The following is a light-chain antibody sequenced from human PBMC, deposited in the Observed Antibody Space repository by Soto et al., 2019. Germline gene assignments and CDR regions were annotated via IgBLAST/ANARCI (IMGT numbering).Light chain of an antibody. CDR3: AAWDDSLSGYV. J-gene: IGLJ1*01. CDR1: TSNIGNNY. V-gene: IGLV1-47*02. Sequence: QSVLTQPPSASGTPGQRVTISCSGSTSNIGNNYVYWYRQLPGTAPKLLIYNNNQRPSGVPDRFSGSESGTSASLAISGLRSEDEADYHCAAWDDSLSGYVFGTGTRSPS. CDR2: NNN.